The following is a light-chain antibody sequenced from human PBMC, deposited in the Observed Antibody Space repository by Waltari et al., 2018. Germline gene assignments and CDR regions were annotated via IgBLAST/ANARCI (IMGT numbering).Light chain of an antibody. V-gene: IGKV1-5*03. Sequence: DIQMTQFPTTLPASVGDRVTITCRASQSISYWLAWYQQKPGKAPKLLIYRASTLESGVPSRFSGSGSGTEFTLTISSLQPDDFATYYCQQYNTYRTFGQGTKVEIK. CDR3: QQYNTYRT. J-gene: IGKJ1*01. CDR1: QSISYW. CDR2: RAS.